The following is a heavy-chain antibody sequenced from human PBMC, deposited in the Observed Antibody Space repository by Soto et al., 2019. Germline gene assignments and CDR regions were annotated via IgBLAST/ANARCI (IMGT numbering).Heavy chain of an antibody. Sequence: QVQLVQSGAEVKKPGSSVKVSCKASGGTFSSYAISWVRQAPGQGLVWMGVIIPIFGTANYAQKFQGRVTITADKSTSTAYMELSSLRSEDTAVYYCARGLGTIVVVVAATRDYYYGMDVWGQGTTVTVSS. D-gene: IGHD2-15*01. V-gene: IGHV1-69*06. J-gene: IGHJ6*02. CDR3: ARGLGTIVVVVAATRDYYYGMDV. CDR1: GGTFSSYA. CDR2: IIPIFGTA.